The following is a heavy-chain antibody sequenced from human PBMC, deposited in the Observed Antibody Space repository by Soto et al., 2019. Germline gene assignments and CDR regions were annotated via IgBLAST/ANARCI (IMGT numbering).Heavy chain of an antibody. CDR3: AREGDTSGLYPRYFDY. J-gene: IGHJ4*02. CDR1: GYTFTNYA. D-gene: IGHD3-22*01. CDR2: INAGNGNT. V-gene: IGHV1-3*01. Sequence: GASGKVSCKASGYTFTNYAIHWVRQAPGQRLEWMGWINAGNGNTKYSQNLQGRVTITRDTSASTAYMELSSLRSEDTAVYYCAREGDTSGLYPRYFDYGGQGTLVTVSS.